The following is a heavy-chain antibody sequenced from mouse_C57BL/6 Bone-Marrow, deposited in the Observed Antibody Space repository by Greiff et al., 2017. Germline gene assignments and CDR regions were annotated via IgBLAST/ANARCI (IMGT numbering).Heavy chain of an antibody. CDR1: GYTFTDYN. J-gene: IGHJ2*01. D-gene: IGHD1-1*01. CDR3: ASHYGSSYRY. Sequence: VQLQQSGPELVKPGASVKMSCKASGYTFTDYNMHWVKQSHGKSLEWIGYINPNNGGTSYNQKFKGKATLTVNKSSSTAYMELRSLTSEDSAVYYCASHYGSSYRYWDQGTTLTVSS. V-gene: IGHV1-22*01. CDR2: INPNNGGT.